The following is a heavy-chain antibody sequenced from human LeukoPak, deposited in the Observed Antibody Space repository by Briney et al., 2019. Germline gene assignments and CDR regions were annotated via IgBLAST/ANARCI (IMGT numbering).Heavy chain of an antibody. D-gene: IGHD3-3*01. CDR3: ARGLFDDFWSGWVFDY. Sequence: SETLSLTCTVSGGSISSYYWSWIRQPAGKGLEWIGRIYTSGSTNYNPSLKSRVTMSVDTSKNQFSLKLSSVTAADTAVYYCARGLFDDFWSGWVFDYWGQGTLVTVSS. J-gene: IGHJ4*02. V-gene: IGHV4-4*07. CDR1: GGSISSYY. CDR2: IYTSGST.